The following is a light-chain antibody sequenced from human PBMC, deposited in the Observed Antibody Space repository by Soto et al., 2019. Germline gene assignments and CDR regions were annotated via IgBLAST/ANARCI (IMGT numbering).Light chain of an antibody. CDR1: QTVSDN. V-gene: IGKV3D-15*01. CDR2: GAP. J-gene: IGKJ4*01. Sequence: EVVPTQSPATLSVSPGEIATLSCRASQTVSDNLAWYQQKPGQAPRLLIYGAPTRATGIPARFSGSGSGTEFTLTIYTLQSEDFAVYYCQQYNIWPLTFGGGTKVDIK. CDR3: QQYNIWPLT.